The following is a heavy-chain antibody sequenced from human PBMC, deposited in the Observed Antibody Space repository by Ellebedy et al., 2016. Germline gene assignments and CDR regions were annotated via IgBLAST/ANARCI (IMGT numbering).Heavy chain of an antibody. CDR3: TRGVRASGWADP. Sequence: GSLRLSCTVSHDNIKTFSWSWIRQPPGKPLEWIGDIFYNGTTIYHPSLKTRLTMSRDMSKKEFSVKMTSVTATDTAFYYCTRGVRASGWADPWGQGILVIVS. D-gene: IGHD6-19*01. J-gene: IGHJ5*02. CDR1: HDNIKTFS. V-gene: IGHV4-59*01. CDR2: IFYNGTT.